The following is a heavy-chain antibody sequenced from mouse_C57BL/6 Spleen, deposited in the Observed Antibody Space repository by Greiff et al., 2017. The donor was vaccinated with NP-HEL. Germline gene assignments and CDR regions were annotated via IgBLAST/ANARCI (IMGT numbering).Heavy chain of an antibody. J-gene: IGHJ4*01. CDR1: GFTFSSYA. CDR2: ISDGGSYT. CDR3: ARAPSLPNAMDY. V-gene: IGHV5-4*03. Sequence: DVKLVESGGGLVKPGGSLKLSCAASGFTFSSYAMSWVRQTPEKRLEWVATISDGGSYTYYPDNVKGRFTISRDNAKNNLYLQMSHLKSEDTAMYYCARAPSLPNAMDYWGQGTSVTVSS. D-gene: IGHD6-1*01.